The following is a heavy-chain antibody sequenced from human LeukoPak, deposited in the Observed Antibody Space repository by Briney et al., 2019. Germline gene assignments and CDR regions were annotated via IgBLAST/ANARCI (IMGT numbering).Heavy chain of an antibody. V-gene: IGHV3-30*18. D-gene: IGHD3-22*01. CDR1: GFTFSSYG. CDR2: ISYDGNNK. CDR3: AKDRDLYDSSGSPPDY. Sequence: PGRSLRLSCAASGFTFSSYGMHWVRQAPGKGLEWVAVISYDGNNKYYTDSVKGRFTISRDNSKNTLYLQMNSLRAEDTAVYYCAKDRDLYDSSGSPPDYWGQGTLVIVSS. J-gene: IGHJ4*02.